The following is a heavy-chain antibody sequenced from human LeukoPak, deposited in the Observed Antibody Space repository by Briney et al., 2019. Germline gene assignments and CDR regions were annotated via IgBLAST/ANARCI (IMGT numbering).Heavy chain of an antibody. V-gene: IGHV3-15*01. CDR1: GFTFNNAW. CDR2: IKSKTDGGTT. CDR3: TTDMGQLEVPADAFDI. D-gene: IGHD6-6*01. J-gene: IGHJ3*02. Sequence: GGSLRLSCAASGFTFNNAWMSWVRQAPGKGLEWVGRIKSKTDGGTTDYGAPVKGRFTISRDDSKNTLYLQMNSLKTEDTAVYYCTTDMGQLEVPADAFDIWGQGTMVTVSS.